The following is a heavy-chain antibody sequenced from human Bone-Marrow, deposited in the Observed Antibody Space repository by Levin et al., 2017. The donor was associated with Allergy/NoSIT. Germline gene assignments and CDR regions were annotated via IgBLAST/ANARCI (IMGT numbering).Heavy chain of an antibody. Sequence: GGSLRLSCVGSGFIFSDYGVHWVRQAPGKGLEWVSVISNTGKNKYYADSVRGRFTVSRDHSKNMVFLEMISVRPEDTGLYYCARDSSGSYYGDFDFWGQGILVAVSS. CDR3: ARDSSGSYYGDFDF. V-gene: IGHV3-30*04. J-gene: IGHJ4*02. CDR1: GFIFSDYG. CDR2: ISNTGKNK. D-gene: IGHD1-26*01.